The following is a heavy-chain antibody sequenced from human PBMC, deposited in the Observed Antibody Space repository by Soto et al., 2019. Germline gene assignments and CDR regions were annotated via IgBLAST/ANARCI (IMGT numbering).Heavy chain of an antibody. V-gene: IGHV1-18*01. Sequence: QVQLVQSGAEVKKPGASVKVSCKASGYTFTSYGISWVRQAPGQGLEWMGWISAYNGNTNYAQKLQGRVTMTTDTSTSRADMELRSLRSDDTAVYYCARSDYYDSSGLPFDYWGQGTLVTVSS. CDR1: GYTFTSYG. D-gene: IGHD3-22*01. J-gene: IGHJ4*02. CDR2: ISAYNGNT. CDR3: ARSDYYDSSGLPFDY.